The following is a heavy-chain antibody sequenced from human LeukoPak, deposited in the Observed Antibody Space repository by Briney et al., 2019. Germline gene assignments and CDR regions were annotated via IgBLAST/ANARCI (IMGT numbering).Heavy chain of an antibody. V-gene: IGHV3-30*18. CDR2: ISCDGSNK. CDR1: GFTFSSYG. D-gene: IGHD3-10*01. Sequence: PGGSLRLSCAASGFTFSSYGMHWVRQAPGKGLEWVAVISCDGSNKYYADSVKGRFTISRDNSKNTLYLQMNSLRAEDTAVYYCAKDRWFGESNWFDPWGQGTLVTVSS. CDR3: AKDRWFGESNWFDP. J-gene: IGHJ5*02.